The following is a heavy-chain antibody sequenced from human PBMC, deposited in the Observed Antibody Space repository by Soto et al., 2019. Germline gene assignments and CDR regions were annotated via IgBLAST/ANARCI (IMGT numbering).Heavy chain of an antibody. CDR1: GGTFSSYA. J-gene: IGHJ5*02. V-gene: IGHV1-69*13. CDR2: IIPIFGTA. Sequence: SVKVSCKASGGTFSSYAISWVRQAPGQGLEWMGGIIPIFGTANYAQKLQGRVTITADESTSTAYMELSSLRSEDTAVYYCAGYSGYDYWLDPWGQGTLVTVSS. CDR3: AGYSGYDYWLDP. D-gene: IGHD5-12*01.